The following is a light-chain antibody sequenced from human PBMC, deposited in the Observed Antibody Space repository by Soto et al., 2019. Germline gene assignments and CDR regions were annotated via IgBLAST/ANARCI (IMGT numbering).Light chain of an antibody. Sequence: DIVLTQPPGSLSLSPGERATLSCKASQSFSSSYLAWYQQKPGQAPRLLIYGASSRATGIPDRFSGSGSGTVSTLTISRLEPEDFAVYYCQQYGSSPCLGGGTKVDIK. CDR1: QSFSSSY. V-gene: IGKV3-20*01. CDR2: GAS. J-gene: IGKJ4*01. CDR3: QQYGSSPC.